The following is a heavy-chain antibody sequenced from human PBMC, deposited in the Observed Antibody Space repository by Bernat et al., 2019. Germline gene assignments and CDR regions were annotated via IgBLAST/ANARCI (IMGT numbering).Heavy chain of an antibody. CDR2: ISYDGSNK. CDR1: GFTFSSYG. Sequence: QVQLVESGGGVVQPGRSLRLSCAASGFTFSSYGMHWVRQAPGKGLEWVAVISYDGSNKYYADSVKGRFTISRDNSKNTLYLQMNSLRAEDTAVYYCAKDLQGSGSYYNPTYYYYGMDVWGQGTTVTVSS. CDR3: AKDLQGSGSYYNPTYYYYGMDV. J-gene: IGHJ6*02. V-gene: IGHV3-30*18. D-gene: IGHD3-10*01.